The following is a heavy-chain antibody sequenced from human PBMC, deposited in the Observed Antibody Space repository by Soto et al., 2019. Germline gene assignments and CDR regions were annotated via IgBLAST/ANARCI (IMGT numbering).Heavy chain of an antibody. V-gene: IGHV3-15*01. J-gene: IGHJ4*02. Sequence: GGSLRLSCAASGFTFSNAWMSWVRQAPGKGLEWVGRIKSKTDGGTTDYAAPVKGRFTISRDDSKNTLYLQMNSLKTEDTAVYYCTTDLTYYYDSSGDITDYWGQGTLVTVSS. D-gene: IGHD3-22*01. CDR3: TTDLTYYYDSSGDITDY. CDR1: GFTFSNAW. CDR2: IKSKTDGGTT.